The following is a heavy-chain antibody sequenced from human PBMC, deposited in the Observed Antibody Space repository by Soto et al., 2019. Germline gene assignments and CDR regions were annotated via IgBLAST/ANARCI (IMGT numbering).Heavy chain of an antibody. D-gene: IGHD2-15*01. CDR3: ACGGGFCNGGSCRIDY. Sequence: PGGSLRLSCAASGFTFSNYGMHWVRQVPGKGLEWVAVISFDGSNKYYGDSVKGRFTISRDNSKNTLSLQMKSLRVEDTAVYFCACGGGFCNGGSCRIDYGGQGTRVSVS. CDR2: ISFDGSNK. V-gene: IGHV3-30*03. CDR1: GFTFSNYG. J-gene: IGHJ4*02.